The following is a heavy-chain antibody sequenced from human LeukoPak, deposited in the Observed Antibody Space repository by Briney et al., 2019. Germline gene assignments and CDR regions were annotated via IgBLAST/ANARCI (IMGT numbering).Heavy chain of an antibody. CDR3: AKSGTYSSSSGYIDS. D-gene: IGHD6-6*01. Sequence: GGSLRLSCAASRFTFDGYAMHWVRQAPGKGLEWASSISWNSGNTDYAASVKGRFTISRDNAKKPLHLQMNSLRAEDTALYYCAKSGTYSSSSGYIDSWGQGTLVTVSS. V-gene: IGHV3-9*01. CDR1: RFTFDGYA. CDR2: ISWNSGNT. J-gene: IGHJ4*02.